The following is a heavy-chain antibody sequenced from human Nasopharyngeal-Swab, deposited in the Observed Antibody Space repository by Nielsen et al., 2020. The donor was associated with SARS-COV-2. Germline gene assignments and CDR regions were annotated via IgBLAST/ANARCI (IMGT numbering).Heavy chain of an antibody. Sequence: GRSLRLSCTVSGFNLNNYGMHWVRQAPGKGLEWVAVIFYEGSKKKYAEIVEGRFTISRDYSKNTLFLQMNSLRPGDTAMYYCAKANSLFWFGQFKNDGFDLWGRGTLVAVSS. CDR2: IFYEGSKK. D-gene: IGHD3-10*01. CDR1: GFNLNNYG. J-gene: IGHJ3*01. V-gene: IGHV3-30*18. CDR3: AKANSLFWFGQFKNDGFDL.